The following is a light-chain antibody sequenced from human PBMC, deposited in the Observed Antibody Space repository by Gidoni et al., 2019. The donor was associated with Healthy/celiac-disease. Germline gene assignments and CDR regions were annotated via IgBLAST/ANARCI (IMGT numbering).Light chain of an antibody. J-gene: IGKJ1*01. CDR1: QSISSS. Sequence: DIQMTQSPSSLSASVGDRVTITCRASQSISSSLNWYQQKPGKAPKLLIYAASSLQSGVPSRFSGSGSGKDFTLTISRLQPEDFATYYCQQSYSTPRTFGQGTKVEIK. V-gene: IGKV1-39*01. CDR3: QQSYSTPRT. CDR2: AAS.